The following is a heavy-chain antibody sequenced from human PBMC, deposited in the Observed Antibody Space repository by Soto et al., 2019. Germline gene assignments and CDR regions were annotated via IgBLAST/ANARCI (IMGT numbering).Heavy chain of an antibody. CDR1: GFTFRSFS. J-gene: IGHJ5*02. V-gene: IGHV3-74*01. D-gene: IGHD2-2*01. Sequence: GGSLRLSCAASGFTFRSFSMHWVRHAPDKGLECVAGIKSDGSNTSYGDYVKGRFTVSRDNAKNTLYLQMNSLRAEDTAVYYCARGGFCSSTSCYVSFDWFDPWGQGTLVTVSS. CDR2: IKSDGSNT. CDR3: ARGGFCSSTSCYVSFDWFDP.